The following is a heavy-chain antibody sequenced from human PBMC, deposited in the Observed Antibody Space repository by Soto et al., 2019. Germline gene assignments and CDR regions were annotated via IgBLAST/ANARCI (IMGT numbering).Heavy chain of an antibody. Sequence: GQGLEWMGWISAYNGNTNYAQKLQGRVTMTTDTSTSTAYMELRSLRSDDTAVYYCARDGWNDGIGASDIWGHGTTV. V-gene: IGHV1-18*01. CDR3: ARDGWNDGIGASDI. J-gene: IGHJ3*02. CDR2: ISAYNGNT. D-gene: IGHD1-1*01.